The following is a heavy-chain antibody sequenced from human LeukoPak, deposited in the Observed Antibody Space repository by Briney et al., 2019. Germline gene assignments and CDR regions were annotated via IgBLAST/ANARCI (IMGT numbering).Heavy chain of an antibody. CDR3: ARTYYSDSSGYYFDY. CDR1: GYSFTSYW. Sequence: GESLKISCKGSGYSFTSYWIAWMRQMPGKGLEWMAIISPGDSNNRYSPPFQGQVTISADKSISTAYLQWSSLKASDTAMYYCARTYYSDSSGYYFDYWGQGTLVTVSS. CDR2: ISPGDSNN. J-gene: IGHJ4*02. D-gene: IGHD3-22*01. V-gene: IGHV5-51*01.